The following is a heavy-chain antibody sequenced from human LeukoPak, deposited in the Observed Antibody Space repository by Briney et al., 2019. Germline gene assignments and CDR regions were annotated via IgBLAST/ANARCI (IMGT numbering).Heavy chain of an antibody. V-gene: IGHV3-21*01. D-gene: IGHD6-13*01. CDR1: RFTFSSYS. CDR3: ARDQLGYFDY. CDR2: ISSSSSYI. Sequence: GGSLRLSCAASRFTFSSYSMNWVRQAPGKGLEWVSSISSSSSYIYYADSVKGRFTISRDNAKNSLYLQMNSLRAEDTAVYYCARDQLGYFDYWGQGTLVTVSS. J-gene: IGHJ4*02.